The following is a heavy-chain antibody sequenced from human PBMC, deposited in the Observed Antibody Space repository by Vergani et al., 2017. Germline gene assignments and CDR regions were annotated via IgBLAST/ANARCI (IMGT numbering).Heavy chain of an antibody. D-gene: IGHD2-15*01. V-gene: IGHV3-9*01. CDR1: GFTFDDYA. CDR3: ARVARDDIVVVVAAFYFDY. CDR2: ISWNSGSI. Sequence: EVQLVESGGGLVQPGRSLRLSCAASGFTFDDYAMHWVRQAPGKGLEWVSGISWNSGSIDYADSVKGRVTISRDNAKNSMYLQMNSLRAEDTAVYYCARVARDDIVVVVAAFYFDYWGQGTLVTVSS. J-gene: IGHJ4*02.